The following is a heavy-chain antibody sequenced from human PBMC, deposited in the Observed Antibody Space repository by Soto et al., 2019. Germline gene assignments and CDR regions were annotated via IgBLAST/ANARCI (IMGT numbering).Heavy chain of an antibody. V-gene: IGHV1-3*01. J-gene: IGHJ4*02. Sequence: QVQLVQSGAEVKKPGASVKVSCKASGYTFTSYAMHWVRQAPGQRLEWMGWINAGNGNTKYSQKFQGRVTITRDTSASTAYMELSSLRSEDMAVYYCARGPGGPDGPGDYWGQGTLVTFSS. CDR2: INAGNGNT. D-gene: IGHD2-15*01. CDR1: GYTFTSYA. CDR3: ARGPGGPDGPGDY.